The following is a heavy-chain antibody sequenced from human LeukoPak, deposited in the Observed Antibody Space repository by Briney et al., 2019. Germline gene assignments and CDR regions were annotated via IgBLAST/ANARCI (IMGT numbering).Heavy chain of an antibody. Sequence: PGGSLRLSCAASGFTFSTYKMHWVRQAPGKGLEWVAVISSDGSNKYYADSVKGRFTISRDNSKNTLYLQMNSLRAEDTAVYYCASSGHGSGSAYLDYWGQGTLVTVSS. CDR1: GFTFSTYK. D-gene: IGHD3-10*01. J-gene: IGHJ4*02. CDR2: ISSDGSNK. CDR3: ASSGHGSGSAYLDY. V-gene: IGHV3-30-3*01.